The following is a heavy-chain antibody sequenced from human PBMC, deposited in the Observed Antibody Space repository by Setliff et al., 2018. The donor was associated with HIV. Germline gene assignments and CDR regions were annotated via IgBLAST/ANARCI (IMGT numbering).Heavy chain of an antibody. Sequence: PGGSLRLSCAASGFTFSNYATSWVRRAPGEGLEWVSAILSTGERTFYADSVKGRFTIDRDNSKNTVYLQMNSLRAEDTAEYYCAKELAASGLGYFDSWGRGIRVTVSS. CDR2: ILSTGERT. J-gene: IGHJ4*02. CDR3: AKELAASGLGYFDS. D-gene: IGHD3-22*01. V-gene: IGHV3-23*01. CDR1: GFTFSNYA.